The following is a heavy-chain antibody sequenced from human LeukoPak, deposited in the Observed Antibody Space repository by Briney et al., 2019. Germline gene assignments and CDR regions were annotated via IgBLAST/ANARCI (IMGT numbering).Heavy chain of an antibody. V-gene: IGHV3-48*04. J-gene: IGHJ4*02. Sequence: GGSLRLSCAASGFTFSSYNMNWVRQAPGKGLEWVSYISSSSSTIYYADSVKGRFTISRDNAKNSLYLQMNSLRAEDTAVYYCARGSLNYYGSGSYFHWGQGTLVTVSS. D-gene: IGHD3-10*01. CDR2: ISSSSSTI. CDR3: ARGSLNYYGSGSYFH. CDR1: GFTFSSYN.